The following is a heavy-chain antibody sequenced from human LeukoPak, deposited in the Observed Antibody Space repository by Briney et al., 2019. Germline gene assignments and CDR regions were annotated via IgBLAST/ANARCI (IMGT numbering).Heavy chain of an antibody. CDR1: GFTFSSYS. D-gene: IGHD2-2*01. J-gene: IGHJ4*02. Sequence: GGSLRLSCAASGFTFSSYSMNWVRQAPGKGLEWVSSIGSSSSYIYYADSVKGRFTISRDNAKNSLYLQMNSLRAEDTAVYYCARGSDIVVVPAASYWGQGTLVTVSS. V-gene: IGHV3-21*01. CDR3: ARGSDIVVVPAASY. CDR2: IGSSSSYI.